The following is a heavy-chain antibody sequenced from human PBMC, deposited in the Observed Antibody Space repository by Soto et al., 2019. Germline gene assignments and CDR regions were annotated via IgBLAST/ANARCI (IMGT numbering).Heavy chain of an antibody. J-gene: IGHJ6*02. CDR1: GGSFSGYY. V-gene: IGHV4-34*01. CDR2: INHSGST. Sequence: SETLSPTCAVSGGSFSGYYWSWIRQPPGKGLEWIGEINHSGSTNYNPSLKSRVTISVDTSKNQFSLKQSSVTAADTAVYYRARVSSPRVRGVMAARSPLGYYYGMDVWGQGTTVTVSS. D-gene: IGHD3-10*01. CDR3: ARVSSPRVRGVMAARSPLGYYYGMDV.